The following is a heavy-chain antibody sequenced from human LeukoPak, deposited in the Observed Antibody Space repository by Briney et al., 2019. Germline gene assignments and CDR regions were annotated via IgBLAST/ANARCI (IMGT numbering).Heavy chain of an antibody. V-gene: IGHV1-46*01. CDR2: ISPSGGST. J-gene: IGHJ3*02. Sequence: ASVKVSCKASGYTFTSYYMHWVRQAPGQGLEWMGIISPSGGSTTYAQKFQGRVTITADKSTSTAYMELSSLRSEDTAVYYCARADYDFWSGYRYDAFDIWGQGTMVTVSS. D-gene: IGHD3-3*01. CDR1: GYTFTSYY. CDR3: ARADYDFWSGYRYDAFDI.